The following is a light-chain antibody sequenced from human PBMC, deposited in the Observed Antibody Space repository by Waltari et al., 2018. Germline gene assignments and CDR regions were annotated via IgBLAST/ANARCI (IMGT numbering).Light chain of an antibody. Sequence: DIQMTQSPSSLSASVGDRVHITCRASQTISSYLAWYQQKPGKVPKLLIYAASSLESGVPSRFSGSGSGTEFTLTISSLQPEDFATYYCQQHNSHPWTFGQGTKVEIK. V-gene: IGKV1-17*03. CDR1: QTISSY. CDR3: QQHNSHPWT. CDR2: AAS. J-gene: IGKJ1*01.